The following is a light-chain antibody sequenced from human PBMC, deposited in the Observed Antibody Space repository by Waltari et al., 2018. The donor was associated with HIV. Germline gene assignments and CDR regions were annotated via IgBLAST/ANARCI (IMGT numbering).Light chain of an antibody. CDR3: QQFNAYPYS. CDR1: QSVSYD. V-gene: IGKV1-5*03. CDR2: KTS. Sequence: DIRMTQSPSTLSGPVGDRVTITCRASQSVSYDLAWYQQKPGNPPKVLISKTSDVEHGVPSRFSGSGWGTEFTLTISCLQPDDFATYFCQQFNAYPYSFGQGT. J-gene: IGKJ2*03.